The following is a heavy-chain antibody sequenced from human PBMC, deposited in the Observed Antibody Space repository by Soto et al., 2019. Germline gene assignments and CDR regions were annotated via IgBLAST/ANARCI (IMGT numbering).Heavy chain of an antibody. Sequence: QVQLVQSAGEVKKPGASVKVSCKASGYSFTSYGISWVRRAPGQGLEWMGWISPYNGHTQFVQRLQGRVTMTTDTSTKTAYMELRNLRSDDTAHYYCARDLTIVPATHPRLENYGMDVWCQGTTVIVSS. J-gene: IGHJ6*02. CDR3: ARDLTIVPATHPRLENYGMDV. D-gene: IGHD2-2*01. V-gene: IGHV1-18*01. CDR1: GYSFTSYG. CDR2: ISPYNGHT.